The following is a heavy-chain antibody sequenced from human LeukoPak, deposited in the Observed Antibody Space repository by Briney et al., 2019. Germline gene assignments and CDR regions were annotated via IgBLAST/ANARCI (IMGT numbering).Heavy chain of an antibody. CDR1: GFTFSSYG. Sequence: PGRSLRLSCAASGFTFSSYGMHWVRQAPGKGLEWVAVVRYDGSNKYYADSVKGRFTISRENSKNTLYLQMNSLRAEDTAVYYCAKDGWEYYYYMDAWGKGTTVTVSS. D-gene: IGHD1-26*01. V-gene: IGHV3-33*06. CDR3: AKDGWEYYYYMDA. CDR2: VRYDGSNK. J-gene: IGHJ6*03.